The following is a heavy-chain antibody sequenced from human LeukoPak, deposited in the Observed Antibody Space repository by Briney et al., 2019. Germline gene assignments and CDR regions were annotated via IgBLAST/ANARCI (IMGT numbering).Heavy chain of an antibody. CDR3: ARGIGFTIFGVVRETRSLSYFDY. Sequence: SETLSLTCAVYGGSFSGYYWSWIRQPPGKGLEWIGEINHSGSTNYNPSLKSRVTISVDTSKNQFSLKLSSVTAADTAVYYCARGIGFTIFGVVRETRSLSYFDYWGQGTLVTVSS. D-gene: IGHD3-3*01. CDR1: GGSFSGYY. V-gene: IGHV4-34*01. J-gene: IGHJ4*02. CDR2: INHSGST.